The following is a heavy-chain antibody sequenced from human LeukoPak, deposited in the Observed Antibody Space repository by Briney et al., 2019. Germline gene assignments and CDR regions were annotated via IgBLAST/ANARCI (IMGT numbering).Heavy chain of an antibody. CDR2: ITGSGSNT. V-gene: IGHV3-23*01. CDR3: AKDRALWSFDY. CDR1: GFTFSYSA. J-gene: IGHJ4*02. D-gene: IGHD1-1*01. Sequence: GGSLRLSCAASGFTFSYSAMTWVRQAPGKGLEWVSAITGSGSNTYYADSVKGRFTISRDNSENMVYLQMNSLGAEDTAVYYCAKDRALWSFDYWGQGTLVTVSS.